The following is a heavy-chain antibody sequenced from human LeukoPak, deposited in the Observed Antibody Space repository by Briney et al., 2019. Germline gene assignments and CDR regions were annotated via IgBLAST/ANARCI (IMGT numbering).Heavy chain of an antibody. V-gene: IGHV3-7*01. J-gene: IGHJ4*02. Sequence: GGSLRLSCAASGFTFSSYWMSWVRQAPGKGLEWVANIKQDGSEKYYVGSVKGRFTISRDNAKNSLYLQMNSLRAEDTAVYYCARVNDFWSGYWKYYLDYWGQGTLVTVSS. D-gene: IGHD3-3*01. CDR2: IKQDGSEK. CDR3: ARVNDFWSGYWKYYLDY. CDR1: GFTFSSYW.